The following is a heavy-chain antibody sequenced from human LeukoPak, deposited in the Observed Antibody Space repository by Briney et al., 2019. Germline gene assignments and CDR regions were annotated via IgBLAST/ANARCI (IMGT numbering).Heavy chain of an antibody. D-gene: IGHD3-3*01. J-gene: IGHJ5*02. Sequence: PSGTLSLTCAVSGGSISSSNWWSWVRQPPGKGLEWIGEIYHSGCTNYNPSLKSRVTISVDKSKNQFSLKLSSVTAADTAVYYCARDAPVGEVIMGDWFDPWGQGTLVTVSS. CDR1: GGSISSSNW. CDR3: ARDAPVGEVIMGDWFDP. V-gene: IGHV4-4*02. CDR2: IYHSGCT.